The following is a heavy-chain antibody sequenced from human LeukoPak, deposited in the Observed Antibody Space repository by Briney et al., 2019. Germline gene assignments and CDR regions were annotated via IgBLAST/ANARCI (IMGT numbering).Heavy chain of an antibody. D-gene: IGHD3-10*01. Sequence: SETLSLTCTVSGDSISSGDYYWSWIRQPAGKGLEWIGRISSSGSTNYNPSLKSRVTISVDTSKNQFSLKLSSVTAADTAVYYCTKSDGYGLIRTCGRGTMVTVSS. J-gene: IGHJ3*01. CDR2: ISSSGST. V-gene: IGHV4-61*02. CDR3: TKSDGYGLIRT. CDR1: GDSISSGDYY.